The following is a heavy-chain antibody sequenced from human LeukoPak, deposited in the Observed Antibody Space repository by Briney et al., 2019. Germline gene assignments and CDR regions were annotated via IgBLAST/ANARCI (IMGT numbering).Heavy chain of an antibody. V-gene: IGHV3-33*01. D-gene: IGHD3-22*01. CDR2: VWYDGSNK. CDR1: GFTFSSYG. J-gene: IGHJ4*02. CDR3: ARCTDDSSGFIDY. Sequence: GGSLRLSCAASGFTFSSYGMHWVRQAPGKGLEWVAVVWYDGSNKYYADSVKGRFTISRDNSKNTLYLQMNSLRAEDTAVYYCARCTDDSSGFIDYWGQGTLVTVSS.